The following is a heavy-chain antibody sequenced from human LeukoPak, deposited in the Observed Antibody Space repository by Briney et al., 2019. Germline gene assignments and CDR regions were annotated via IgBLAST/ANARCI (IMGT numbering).Heavy chain of an antibody. J-gene: IGHJ5*02. D-gene: IGHD2-2*01. CDR3: ARAYCSSTSCYSELFDP. V-gene: IGHV3-21*01. Sequence: GGSLRLSCAASGFTFSSYWMSWVRQAPGKGLEWVSSISSSSSYIYYADSVKGRFTISRDNAKNTLYLQMNSLRAEDTAVYYCARAYCSSTSCYSELFDPWGQGILVTVSS. CDR1: GFTFSSYW. CDR2: ISSSSSYI.